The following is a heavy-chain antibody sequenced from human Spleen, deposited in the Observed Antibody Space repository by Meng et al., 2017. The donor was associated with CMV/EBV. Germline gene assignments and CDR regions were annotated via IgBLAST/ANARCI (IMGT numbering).Heavy chain of an antibody. V-gene: IGHV1-69*08. J-gene: IGHJ6*02. CDR2: IIPIPGAA. Sequence: SVKVSCKTSGYTFTSHYIHWVRQAPGQGLEWMGRIIPIPGAANYAQKFQGRVTITADKSTNTVYMELSSLRSEDTAVYYCARDRGYYGSGSYETHFYYGMDVWGQGTTVTVSS. CDR1: GYTFTSHY. D-gene: IGHD3-10*01. CDR3: ARDRGYYGSGSYETHFYYGMDV.